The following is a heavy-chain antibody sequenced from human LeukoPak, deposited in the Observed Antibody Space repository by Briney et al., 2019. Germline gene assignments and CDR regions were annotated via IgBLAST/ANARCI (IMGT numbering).Heavy chain of an antibody. CDR2: INQDGGTR. CDR3: ARDMKGNLHY. D-gene: IGHD3-10*01. V-gene: IGHV3-7*01. J-gene: IGHJ4*02. Sequence: PGGSLRLSCAASGFTFSNTLMAWVRQAPGKGLEWVANINQDGGTRQYADSVRGRFTISRDNAKNSLYLEMNSLRAEDTGLYHCARDMKGNLHYWGQGTLVTVSS. CDR1: GFTFSNTL.